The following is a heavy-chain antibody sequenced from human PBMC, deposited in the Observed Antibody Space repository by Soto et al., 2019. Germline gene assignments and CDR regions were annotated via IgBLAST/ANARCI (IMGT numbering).Heavy chain of an antibody. Sequence: QLQLQESGSGPVEPSQTLSLTCAVSGDSISGGYSWTWIRQSPGKGLEWIGYVYPSGNTYYNSSLNDRVTISVDKSKNQSSLRLTSVTAADTAVYYCARVDSKAFGRGVFDLWGQGTLVTVSS. CDR2: VYPSGNT. CDR1: GDSISGGYS. D-gene: IGHD3-9*01. CDR3: ARVDSKAFGRGVFDL. V-gene: IGHV4-30-2*06. J-gene: IGHJ1*01.